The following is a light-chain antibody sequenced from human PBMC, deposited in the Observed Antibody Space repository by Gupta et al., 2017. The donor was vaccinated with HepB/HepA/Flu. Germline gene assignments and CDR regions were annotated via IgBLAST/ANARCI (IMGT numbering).Light chain of an antibody. CDR3: QQYHILYT. Sequence: DIQMTQSPSSLSASVGDRVTITCQASEDIKKYLNWYQQTPGKAPKLLIYEASDLQTGVPSRFTGSGSGTVFSFTISSLQPEDVGTCYCQQYHILYTFGQGTKVEIK. CDR1: EDIKKY. V-gene: IGKV1-33*01. J-gene: IGKJ2*01. CDR2: EAS.